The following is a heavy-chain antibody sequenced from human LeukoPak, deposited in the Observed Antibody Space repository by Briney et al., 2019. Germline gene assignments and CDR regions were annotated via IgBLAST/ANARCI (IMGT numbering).Heavy chain of an antibody. J-gene: IGHJ4*02. CDR3: AKSHFDWLSTIDY. Sequence: GRSLRLSCAASGFTFSSYGMHWVRQAPGKGLEWVAVISYDGSNKYYADSVKGRFTISRDNSKNTPYLQMNSLRAEDTAVYYCAKSHFDWLSTIDYWGQGTLVTVSS. D-gene: IGHD3-9*01. CDR1: GFTFSSYG. V-gene: IGHV3-30*18. CDR2: ISYDGSNK.